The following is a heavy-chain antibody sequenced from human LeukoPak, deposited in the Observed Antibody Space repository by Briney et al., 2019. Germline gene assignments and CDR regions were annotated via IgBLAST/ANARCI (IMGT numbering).Heavy chain of an antibody. J-gene: IGHJ4*02. D-gene: IGHD3-10*01. CDR1: GFIVSSNY. V-gene: IGHV3-66*01. CDR3: ARGVWLDY. CDR2: IYSGGST. Sequence: GGSLRLSCAASGFIVSSNYMTWVRQAPGKGLEWVSIIYSGGSTYYADSVKGRFTISRDNSKNTLYLKMNSLRAEDTAVYYCARGVWLDYWGQGTLVTVSS.